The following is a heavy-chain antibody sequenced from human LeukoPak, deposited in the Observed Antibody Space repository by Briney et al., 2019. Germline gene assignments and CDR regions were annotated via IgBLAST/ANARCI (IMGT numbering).Heavy chain of an antibody. J-gene: IGHJ3*02. V-gene: IGHV4-39*01. D-gene: IGHD3-9*01. Sequence: SETLSLTCTVSGGSISSSSYYWGWIRQPPGKGLEWLGSIYYSGSTYYNPSLKSRVTISVDTSKNQFSLKLSSVTAADTAVYYCARRPEFYDILTGYYNPHAFDIWGQGTMVTVSS. CDR2: IYYSGST. CDR3: ARRPEFYDILTGYYNPHAFDI. CDR1: GGSISSSSYY.